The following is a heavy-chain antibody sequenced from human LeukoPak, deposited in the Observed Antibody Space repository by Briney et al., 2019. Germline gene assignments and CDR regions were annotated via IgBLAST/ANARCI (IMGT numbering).Heavy chain of an antibody. J-gene: IGHJ3*02. D-gene: IGHD4-17*01. CDR2: IKTDGSER. CDR1: GLIFSGYW. CDR3: ARDRTNDYGHNVGAFDI. V-gene: IGHV3-7*01. Sequence: GGSLRLSCEVSGLIFSGYWMSWVRQAPGKGLEWVANIKTDGSERYYLDSVKGRFTVSRDNVQNSLYLQMNSLRDEDTAVYYCARDRTNDYGHNVGAFDIWGQGTTATVSS.